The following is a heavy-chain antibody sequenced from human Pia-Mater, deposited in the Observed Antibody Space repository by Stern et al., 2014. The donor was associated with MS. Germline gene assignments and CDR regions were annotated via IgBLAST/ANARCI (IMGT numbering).Heavy chain of an antibody. CDR2: INSDGTGT. V-gene: IGHV3-74*02. D-gene: IGHD1-26*01. CDR1: GFTFSRYW. Sequence: EVQLEESGGGLVQPGGSLRLSCAASGFTFSRYWIHWVRQAPGKGLVWVSRINSDGTGTSYADSVKGRFTISRDNAKSTLYLQMDSLRAEDTAVYYCVRGGLVGASPFDFWGQGTLVTVSP. CDR3: VRGGLVGASPFDF. J-gene: IGHJ4*02.